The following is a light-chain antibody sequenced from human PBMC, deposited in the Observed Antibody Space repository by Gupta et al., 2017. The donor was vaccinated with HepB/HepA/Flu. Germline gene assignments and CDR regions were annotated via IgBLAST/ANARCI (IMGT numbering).Light chain of an antibody. V-gene: IGKV1-12*01. Sequence: DIQMTSSPSSVSASVGDRVIITCRASQASGNYLDWYRQKPGKAPELLIYAASSVQSGVPARFSGSGSGADFSFTISSLQPEDFATYYCQQANTFPLTFGGGTKVEIK. CDR2: AAS. CDR1: QASGNY. J-gene: IGKJ4*01. CDR3: QQANTFPLT.